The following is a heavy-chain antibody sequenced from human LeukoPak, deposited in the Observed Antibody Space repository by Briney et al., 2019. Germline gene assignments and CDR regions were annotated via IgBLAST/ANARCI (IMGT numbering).Heavy chain of an antibody. J-gene: IGHJ4*02. CDR1: GFTFSDYY. CDR3: ARDWVRGPTKGIFDS. Sequence: GGSLRLSCAASGFTFSDYYMSWIRQAPGKGLEWVADIKQDGSEKYYVDSVKGRFTISRDNAKNSLYLQMNGLRAEDTAVYYWARDWVRGPTKGIFDSWGQGTLVTVSS. CDR2: IKQDGSEK. D-gene: IGHD1-26*01. V-gene: IGHV3-7*01.